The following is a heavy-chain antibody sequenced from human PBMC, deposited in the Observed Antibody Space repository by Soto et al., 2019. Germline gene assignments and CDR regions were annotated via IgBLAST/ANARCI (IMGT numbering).Heavy chain of an antibody. J-gene: IGHJ6*02. CDR3: ARVDIVVVPAAMGSRGYYYYGMDV. Sequence: SVKVSCKASGGTFSSYAISWVRQAPGQGLEWMGGIIPIFGTANYAQKFQGRVTITADESTSTAYMELSSLRSEDTAVYYCARVDIVVVPAAMGSRGYYYYGMDVWGQGTTVTVSS. CDR2: IIPIFGTA. CDR1: GGTFSSYA. D-gene: IGHD2-2*01. V-gene: IGHV1-69*13.